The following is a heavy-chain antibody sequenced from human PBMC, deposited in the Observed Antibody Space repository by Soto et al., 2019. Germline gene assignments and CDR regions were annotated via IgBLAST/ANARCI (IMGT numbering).Heavy chain of an antibody. Sequence: SETLSFTCTVSGGSISSYYWSWIRQPPGKGLEWIGYIYYSGSTNYNPSLKSRVTISVDTSKNQFSLKLSSVTAADTAVYYCARQGVYYYYYMDVWGKGTTVTVSS. CDR3: ARQGVYYYYYMDV. J-gene: IGHJ6*03. D-gene: IGHD3-10*01. V-gene: IGHV4-59*08. CDR1: GGSISSYY. CDR2: IYYSGST.